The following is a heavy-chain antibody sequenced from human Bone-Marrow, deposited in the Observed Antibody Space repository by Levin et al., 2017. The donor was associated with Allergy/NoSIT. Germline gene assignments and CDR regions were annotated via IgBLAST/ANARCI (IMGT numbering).Heavy chain of an antibody. J-gene: IGHJ5*02. Sequence: SVKVSCKTSGDTFSHYAISWVRQAPGQGLEWMGGIIPVFGSTNYAQKFQGKITITADTSTNTASLELSGLKSEDTAVYYCARDLGFLGHRDWLDHWGQGTLVIVSS. CDR1: GDTFSHYA. V-gene: IGHV1-69*06. CDR3: ARDLGFLGHRDWLDH. CDR2: IIPVFGST. D-gene: IGHD3-3*01.